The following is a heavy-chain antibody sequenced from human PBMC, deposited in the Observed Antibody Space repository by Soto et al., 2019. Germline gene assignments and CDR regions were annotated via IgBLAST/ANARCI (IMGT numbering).Heavy chain of an antibody. J-gene: IGHJ6*03. CDR2: ISGSGGST. V-gene: IGHV3-23*01. CDR3: AKGGTDGVVVVPAAPKYYYYYMDV. D-gene: IGHD2-2*01. Sequence: GGSLRLSCAASGFTFSSYAMSWVRQAPGKGLEWVSAISGSGGSTYYADSVKGRFTISRDNSKNTLYLQMNSLRAEDTAVYYCAKGGTDGVVVVPAAPKYYYYYMDVWGKGTTVTVSS. CDR1: GFTFSSYA.